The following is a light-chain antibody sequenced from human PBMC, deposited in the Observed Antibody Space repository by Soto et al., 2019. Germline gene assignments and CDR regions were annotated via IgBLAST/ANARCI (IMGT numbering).Light chain of an antibody. CDR3: QQYNFWWT. Sequence: EIVTTQSPATLSVSPGERATLSCRASQSVGSNLAWYQQKPGQAPRLLIYGASTRATGIPARFSGSGSGTEFTLSISSLQSEDFAVYYCQQYNFWWTFGQGTKVEIK. V-gene: IGKV3-15*01. J-gene: IGKJ1*01. CDR2: GAS. CDR1: QSVGSN.